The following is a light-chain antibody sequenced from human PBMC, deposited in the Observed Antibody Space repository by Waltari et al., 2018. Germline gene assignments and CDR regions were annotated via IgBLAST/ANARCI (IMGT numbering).Light chain of an antibody. Sequence: QSVLTQPPSVSGAPGQRVTISCPGARTTIGAGADVHWYQQFSGTAPKLLIFDNDNRPSGVPDRFSGSRSGTSAYLAITGLQTDDEADYFCQSYDSGQWVFGGGTKVTVL. CDR2: DND. CDR1: RTTIGAGAD. CDR3: QSYDSGQWV. V-gene: IGLV1-40*01. J-gene: IGLJ3*02.